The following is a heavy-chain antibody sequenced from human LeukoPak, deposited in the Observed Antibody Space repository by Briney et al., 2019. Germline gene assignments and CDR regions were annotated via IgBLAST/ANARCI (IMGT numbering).Heavy chain of an antibody. CDR2: ISGSGGST. V-gene: IGHV3-23*01. J-gene: IGHJ4*02. Sequence: PGGSLRLSCAASGFTFSSYGMSWVRQAPGKGLEWVSAISGSGGSTYYADSVKGRFTISRDNSKNTLYLQMNSLRAEDTAVYYCAKGRGGRGYFDYWGQGTLVTVSS. D-gene: IGHD3-16*01. CDR3: AKGRGGRGYFDY. CDR1: GFTFSSYG.